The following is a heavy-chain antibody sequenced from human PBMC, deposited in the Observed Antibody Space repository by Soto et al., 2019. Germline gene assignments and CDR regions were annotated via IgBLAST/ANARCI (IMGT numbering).Heavy chain of an antibody. D-gene: IGHD2-21*02. V-gene: IGHV4-30-2*02. CDR1: GGSISSGGYS. CDR3: ASTHIVVVTDAFDI. Sequence: SETLSLTCAVSGGSISSGGYSWSWIRQPPGKGLEWIGYIYHSGSTYYNPSLKSRVTISVDRSKNQFSLKLSSVTAADTAVYYCASTHIVVVTDAFDIWGQGTMVTVSS. J-gene: IGHJ3*02. CDR2: IYHSGST.